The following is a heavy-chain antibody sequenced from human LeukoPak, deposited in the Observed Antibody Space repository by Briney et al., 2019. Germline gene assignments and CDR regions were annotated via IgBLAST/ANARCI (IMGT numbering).Heavy chain of an antibody. D-gene: IGHD6-19*01. CDR1: AFIFSGHW. CDR3: AKDSWGNSGWYYFDY. Sequence: GGSLRLSCEGSAFIFSGHWMNWVRQTPGKGLEWVASIKEDGSERQYVDSVKGRFSISRDNTKGSLFLQLNSLRAEDTAVYYCAKDSWGNSGWYYFDYWGQGTRVTVSS. V-gene: IGHV3-7*03. CDR2: IKEDGSER. J-gene: IGHJ4*02.